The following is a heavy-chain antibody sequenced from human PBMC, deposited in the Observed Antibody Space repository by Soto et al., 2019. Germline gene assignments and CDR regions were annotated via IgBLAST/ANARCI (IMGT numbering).Heavy chain of an antibody. V-gene: IGHV3-30*03. Sequence: PGGSLRLSCAASGFTFSSYGMHWVRQAPGKGLEWVAVISYDGSNKYYEDSATGRFTISRDNSKNKQYLQMNSLSAKDTAVAYFAFPPGSIVVVPAATFDYWGQGTLVTVSS. D-gene: IGHD2-2*01. CDR3: AFPPGSIVVVPAATFDY. CDR1: GFTFSSYG. CDR2: ISYDGSNK. J-gene: IGHJ4*02.